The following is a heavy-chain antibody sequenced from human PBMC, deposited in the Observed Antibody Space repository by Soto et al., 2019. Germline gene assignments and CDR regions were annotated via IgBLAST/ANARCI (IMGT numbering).Heavy chain of an antibody. V-gene: IGHV3-74*01. D-gene: IGHD7-27*01. J-gene: IGHJ4*02. Sequence: GGSLRLSCAVSGFTFSGYWMHWVRQAPGKGPVWVSRLNPNGTFTTNADSVKGRFTISRDNAKNTVYLQMNSLRADDTAVYYCARGGISPTYWGFFHNWGKGTLLTVST. CDR3: ARGGISPTYWGFFHN. CDR1: GFTFSGYW. CDR2: LNPNGTFT.